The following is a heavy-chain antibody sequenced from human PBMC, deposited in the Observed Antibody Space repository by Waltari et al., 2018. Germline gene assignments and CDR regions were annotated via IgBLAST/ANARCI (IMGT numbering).Heavy chain of an antibody. V-gene: IGHV1-69*06. Sequence: VRQAPGQGLEWMGGIIPIFGTANYAQKFQGRVTITADKSTSTAYMELSSLRSEDTAVYYCARRSSTSSLHTAEYYYYYYYMDVWGKGTTVTVSS. CDR2: IIPIFGTA. J-gene: IGHJ6*03. D-gene: IGHD2-2*01. CDR3: ARRSSTSSLHTAEYYYYYYYMDV.